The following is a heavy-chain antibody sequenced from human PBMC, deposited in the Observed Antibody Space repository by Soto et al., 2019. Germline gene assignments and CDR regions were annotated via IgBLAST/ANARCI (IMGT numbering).Heavy chain of an antibody. Sequence: SETLSLTCTVSGGSIRSSNYYWAWVRQPPGKGLEWIANIYYSGDTYFHPSLRSRLTVSVDTTKNQFSLKLSSLTAADTAMYYCASLQVPGNFDYWGQGTLVTVSS. D-gene: IGHD6-13*01. CDR3: ASLQVPGNFDY. CDR1: GGSIRSSNYY. J-gene: IGHJ4*02. V-gene: IGHV4-39*01. CDR2: IYYSGDT.